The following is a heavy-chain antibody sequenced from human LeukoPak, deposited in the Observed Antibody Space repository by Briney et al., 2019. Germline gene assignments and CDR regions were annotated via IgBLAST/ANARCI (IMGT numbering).Heavy chain of an antibody. J-gene: IGHJ2*01. CDR1: GLTFSSYG. D-gene: IGHD5-12*01. CDR3: TKRGDSAYYWYFDL. Sequence: PGRSLRLSCAASGLTFSSYGMYWVRQAPGKGLEWVAAISYDGSEKYHADSVKGRFTISRDDSKNTLYLQMSSLRAEDAAVYYCTKRGDSAYYWYFDLWGRGTLVTVSS. V-gene: IGHV3-30*18. CDR2: ISYDGSEK.